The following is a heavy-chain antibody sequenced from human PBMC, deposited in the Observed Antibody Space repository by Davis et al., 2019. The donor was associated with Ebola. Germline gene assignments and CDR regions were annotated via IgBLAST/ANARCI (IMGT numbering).Heavy chain of an antibody. CDR3: IRDLGVVEYSGYSDY. D-gene: IGHD3-22*01. J-gene: IGHJ4*02. CDR2: INSDGSST. CDR1: GFTFSNHA. Sequence: GESLKISCVASGFTFSNHAMHWVRQVPGKGLLWVSRINSDGSSTTYADSVKGRFTISRDNAKNTLYLQMNSLRADDTAVYYCIRDLGVVEYSGYSDYWGQGTLVTVSS. V-gene: IGHV3-74*01.